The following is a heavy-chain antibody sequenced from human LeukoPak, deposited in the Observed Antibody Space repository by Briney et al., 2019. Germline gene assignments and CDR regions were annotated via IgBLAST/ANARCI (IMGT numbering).Heavy chain of an antibody. V-gene: IGHV3-30*18. CDR1: GFTFSSYG. CDR2: ISYDGSNK. D-gene: IGHD6-13*01. CDR3: AKGYSSSWGHFDY. J-gene: IGHJ4*02. Sequence: YPGGSLRLSCAASGFTFSSYGMHWVRQAPGKGLERVAVISYDGSNKYYADSVKGRFTISRDNSKNTLYLQMNSLRAEDTAVYYCAKGYSSSWGHFDYWGQGTLVTVSS.